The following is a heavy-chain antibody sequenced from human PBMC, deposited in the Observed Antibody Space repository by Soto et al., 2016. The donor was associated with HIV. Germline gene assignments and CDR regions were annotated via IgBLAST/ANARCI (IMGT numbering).Heavy chain of an antibody. Sequence: EVQLVESGGGLVQPGGFLRLSCAASGFTFSNYWMHWVRQAPGKGLEWVSRVNGDASASNYADSVGGRFTISRDNAKNTVSLQMNSLRADDTAIYYCTRTDTSGREAFDIWGQGTMITVSS. V-gene: IGHV3-74*01. CDR3: TRTDTSGREAFDI. J-gene: IGHJ3*02. CDR2: VNGDASAS. D-gene: IGHD6-19*01. CDR1: GFTFSNYW.